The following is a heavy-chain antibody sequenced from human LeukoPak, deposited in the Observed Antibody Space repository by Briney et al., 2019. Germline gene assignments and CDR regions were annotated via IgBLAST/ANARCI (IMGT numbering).Heavy chain of an antibody. Sequence: SETLSLTCTVSGGSISSYFWSWIRQPAGKGLEWIGRIYTGGSTNYNPSLKSRVTMSVDTSKNQFSLKLSSVTAADTAVYYCAREPYSKSLGNYYYMDVWGKGTTVTVSS. CDR3: AREPYSKSLGNYYYMDV. V-gene: IGHV4-4*07. D-gene: IGHD4-11*01. CDR2: IYTGGST. J-gene: IGHJ6*03. CDR1: GGSISSYF.